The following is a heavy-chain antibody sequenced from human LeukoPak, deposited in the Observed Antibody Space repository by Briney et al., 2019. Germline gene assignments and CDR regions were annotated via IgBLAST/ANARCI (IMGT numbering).Heavy chain of an antibody. V-gene: IGHV3-9*01. J-gene: IGHJ6*02. CDR1: GFTFDDYA. CDR3: ARVYCGGDCYSYYYGMDV. D-gene: IGHD2-21*02. CDR2: ISWNSGSI. Sequence: PGRSLRLSCAASGFTFDDYAMHWVRQAPGKGLEWVSGISWNSGSIGYADSVKGRFTIPRDNAKNSLYLQMNSLRAEDTAVYYCARVYCGGDCYSYYYGMDVWGQGTTVTVSS.